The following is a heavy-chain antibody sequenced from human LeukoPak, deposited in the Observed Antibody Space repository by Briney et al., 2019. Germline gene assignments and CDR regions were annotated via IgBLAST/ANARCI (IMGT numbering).Heavy chain of an antibody. J-gene: IGHJ6*03. V-gene: IGHV4-59*08. D-gene: IGHD2-2*01. Sequence: SETLSLTCTVSGGSISSYYWSWIRQPPGKGLEWIGYIYYSGSTNYNPSLKSRVTISVDTSKNQFSLKLSSVTAADTAVYYCARATSSPYYYYMDVWGKGTTVTVSS. CDR3: ARATSSPYYYYMDV. CDR1: GGSISSYY. CDR2: IYYSGST.